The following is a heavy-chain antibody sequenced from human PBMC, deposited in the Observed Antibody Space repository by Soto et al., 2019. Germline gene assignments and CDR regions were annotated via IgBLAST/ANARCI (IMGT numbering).Heavy chain of an antibody. Sequence: QVQLQQWGAGLLKPSETLSLTCAVYGGSFSGYYWSWIRQPPGKGLEWIGEINHSGSTNYNPSLKSRVTKSVDTSKNRFSRKLCSVTAAHAAVYYCAGGRMVRGVVINWGKGTLVTVAS. V-gene: IGHV4-34*01. CDR2: INHSGST. CDR1: GGSFSGYY. CDR3: AGGRMVRGVVIN. J-gene: IGHJ4*02. D-gene: IGHD3-10*01.